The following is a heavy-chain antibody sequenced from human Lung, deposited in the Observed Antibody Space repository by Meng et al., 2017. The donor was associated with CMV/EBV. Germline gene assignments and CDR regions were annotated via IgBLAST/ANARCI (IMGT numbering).Heavy chain of an antibody. Sequence: GEXXKISCAAFEFTFRSYRMNWVRQAPGKGLEWVSFISSTSAYIDYADSVKGRFTISRDNARNSLFLQMNSLRAEDTAVYYCARDIRGSDYYYGMDVWGQGTTVTVSS. D-gene: IGHD3-10*01. CDR1: EFTFRSYR. CDR2: ISSTSAYI. CDR3: ARDIRGSDYYYGMDV. J-gene: IGHJ6*02. V-gene: IGHV3-21*01.